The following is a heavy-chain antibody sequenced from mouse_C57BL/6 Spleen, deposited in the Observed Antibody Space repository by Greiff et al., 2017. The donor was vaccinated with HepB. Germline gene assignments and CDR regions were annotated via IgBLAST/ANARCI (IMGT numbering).Heavy chain of an antibody. CDR1: GFTFTDYY. V-gene: IGHV1-76*01. CDR2: IYPGSGNT. Sequence: QVQLLQSGAELVRPGASVKLSCKASGFTFTDYYINWVKQRPGQGLEWIARIYPGSGNTYYNEKFKGKATLTAEKSSSTVYMQLSNLTSENSAVYFCARSDYGSIYAMDYWGQGTSVTVSS. D-gene: IGHD1-1*01. CDR3: ARSDYGSIYAMDY. J-gene: IGHJ4*01.